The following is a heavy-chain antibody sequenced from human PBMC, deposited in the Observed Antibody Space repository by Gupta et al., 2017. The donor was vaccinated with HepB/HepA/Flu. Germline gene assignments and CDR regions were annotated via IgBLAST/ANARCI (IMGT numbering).Heavy chain of an antibody. CDR2: IKQDGSEK. CDR1: GFTFSRYW. CDR3: ARDRPVKSASYSLFDP. J-gene: IGHJ5*02. D-gene: IGHD1-26*01. Sequence: ELQLVESGGGLVQPGGSLRLSCAASGFTFSRYWMSWVRQAPGKGLEWVANIKQDGSEKNFVDSVKGRFTISRDNAKNSLDLQMNSLRVEETAVYYCARDRPVKSASYSLFDPWGQGTLVTVSS. V-gene: IGHV3-7*01.